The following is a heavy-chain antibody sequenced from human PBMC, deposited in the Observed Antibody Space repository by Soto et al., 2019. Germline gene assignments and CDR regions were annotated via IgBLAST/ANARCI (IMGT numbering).Heavy chain of an antibody. D-gene: IGHD5-12*01. V-gene: IGHV3-48*03. J-gene: IGHJ4*02. CDR1: GFTFSSYE. CDR3: ARDLPGDGYKYYFDY. Sequence: GGSLRLSCAASGFTFSSYEMNWVRQAPGKGLVWVSYISSSGSTIYYADSVKGRFTISRDNAKNSLYLQMNSLRAEDTAVYYCARDLPGDGYKYYFDYWGQGTLVTVSS. CDR2: ISSSGSTI.